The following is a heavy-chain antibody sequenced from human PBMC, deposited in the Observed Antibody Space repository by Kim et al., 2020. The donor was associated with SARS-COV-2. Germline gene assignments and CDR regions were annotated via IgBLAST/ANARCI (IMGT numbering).Heavy chain of an antibody. D-gene: IGHD3-3*01. Sequence: GGSLRLSCAASGFTFSNYWMHWVRQAPGKGLVWVSRIKSDGSTTSYADSVKGRFTISRDNAKNTLYLQMNSLRAEDTAVYFCARGFWGDNRAYWGQGTLV. CDR3: ARGFWGDNRAY. J-gene: IGHJ4*02. CDR1: GFTFSNYW. V-gene: IGHV3-74*01. CDR2: IKSDGSTT.